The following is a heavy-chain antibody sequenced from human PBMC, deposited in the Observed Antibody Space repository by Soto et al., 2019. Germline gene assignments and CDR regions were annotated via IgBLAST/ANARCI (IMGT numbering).Heavy chain of an antibody. CDR1: DGSIGGYY. V-gene: IGHV4-59*08. Sequence: SDTCSVVDGSIGGYYGSRIIKPPGKGLEWIGYIYYSGSTNYNPSLKSRVTISVDTSKNQFSLKLSSVTAADTAVYYCAGHSGWYTGAFDIWGQGTMVTVSS. D-gene: IGHD6-19*01. CDR3: AGHSGWYTGAFDI. CDR2: IYYSGST. J-gene: IGHJ3*02.